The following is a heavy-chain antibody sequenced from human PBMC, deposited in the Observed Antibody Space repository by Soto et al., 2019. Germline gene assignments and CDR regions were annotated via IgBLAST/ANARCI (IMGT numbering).Heavy chain of an antibody. CDR1: GFTFSSYW. CDR2: IKQDGSEK. CDR3: AINSRYCSSTSCYAD. V-gene: IGHV3-7*03. Sequence: GGSLRLSCAASGFTFSSYWMSWVRQAPWKGLEWVANIKQDGSEKYYVDSVKGRFTISRDNSKNTLYLQMNSLRAGDTAVYYCAINSRYCSSTSCYADWGQGTLVTVSS. D-gene: IGHD2-2*01. J-gene: IGHJ4*02.